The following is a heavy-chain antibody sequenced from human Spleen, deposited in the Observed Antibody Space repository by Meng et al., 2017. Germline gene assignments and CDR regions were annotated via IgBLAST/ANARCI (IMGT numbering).Heavy chain of an antibody. V-gene: IGHV4-39*07. CDR3: ARDLWELRYKAPFDP. Sequence: QVQLQSAGPGLVKPSETLSLSCAVSGGSISSGRYYWNWIRQPPGKGLEWIGSVYYSGITYYNPSLESRVTISVDTSKNQFSLKLSSVTAADTAVYYCARDLWELRYKAPFDPWGQGILVTVSS. D-gene: IGHD3-16*01. CDR2: VYYSGIT. CDR1: GGSISSGRYY. J-gene: IGHJ5*02.